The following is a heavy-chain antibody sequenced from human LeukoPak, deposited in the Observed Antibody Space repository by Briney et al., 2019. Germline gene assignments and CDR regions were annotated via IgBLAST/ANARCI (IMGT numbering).Heavy chain of an antibody. D-gene: IGHD5-18*01. CDR1: GFTFGSYA. J-gene: IGHJ4*02. CDR2: IFGSGGSP. Sequence: GGSLRLSCEASGFTFGSYAMYWVRQAPGKGLEWVAGIFGSGGSPHYADSVKGRFTISRDNSKNTVYLEINSLRAEDTAVYYCGKTTAGYSSGQKPAWPVDYWGQGTLVTVSS. CDR3: GKTTAGYSSGQKPAWPVDY. V-gene: IGHV3-23*01.